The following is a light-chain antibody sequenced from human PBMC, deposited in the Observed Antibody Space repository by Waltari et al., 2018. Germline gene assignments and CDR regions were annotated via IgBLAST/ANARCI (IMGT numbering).Light chain of an antibody. J-gene: IGKJ2*01. Sequence: TCRASHDVSSFLNWYQWKEGKAPKLLIYAASNLQSGVPSRFCGIGSGTDFSLTISGLQPEDSATYYCQQSSSTPYTFGQGTTVEIK. CDR1: HDVSSF. CDR3: QQSSSTPYT. V-gene: IGKV1-39*01. CDR2: AAS.